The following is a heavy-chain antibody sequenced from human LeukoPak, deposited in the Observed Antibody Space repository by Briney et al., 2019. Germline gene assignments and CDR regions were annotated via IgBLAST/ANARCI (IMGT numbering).Heavy chain of an antibody. CDR1: GYTFTRYY. D-gene: IGHD6-19*01. CDR2: INPSGGST. V-gene: IGHV1-46*01. J-gene: IGHJ4*02. CDR3: ARDGVAGTYYFDH. Sequence: ASVKLSCKASGYTFTRYYMHWVRHAPAQGLEWMGIINPSGGSTSYPQKFQGRVTMTRDTSTSTVYMELSSLRSEDTAVYFCARDGVAGTYYFDHWGRGTLVTVSS.